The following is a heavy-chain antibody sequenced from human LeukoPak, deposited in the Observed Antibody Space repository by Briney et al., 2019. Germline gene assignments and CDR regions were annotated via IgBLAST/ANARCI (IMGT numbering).Heavy chain of an antibody. J-gene: IGHJ4*02. V-gene: IGHV4-34*01. CDR2: INHSGST. CDR1: GGSFSGYY. D-gene: IGHD4-11*01. CDR3: ARLQLKEERENYFDY. Sequence: PSETLSLTCAVYGGSFSGYYWSWIRQPPGKGLEWIGEINHSGSTNYNPSLKSRVTISVDTSKNQFSLKLSSVTAAGTAVYYCARLQLKEERENYFDYWGQGTLVTVSS.